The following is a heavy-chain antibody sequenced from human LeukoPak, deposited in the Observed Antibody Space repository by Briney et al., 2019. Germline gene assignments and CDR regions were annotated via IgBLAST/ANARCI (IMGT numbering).Heavy chain of an antibody. CDR3: AREAPRGTSSNPYYFDS. D-gene: IGHD6-6*01. Sequence: PGGSLRLSCAASGFTFSSYAMSWVRQAPGKGLEWVSYISFSSSTIYYADSVKGRFTISRDNAKNLLYLQMNSLRAEDTAVYYCAREAPRGTSSNPYYFDSWGQGTLVTVSS. V-gene: IGHV3-48*01. J-gene: IGHJ4*02. CDR1: GFTFSSYA. CDR2: ISFSSSTI.